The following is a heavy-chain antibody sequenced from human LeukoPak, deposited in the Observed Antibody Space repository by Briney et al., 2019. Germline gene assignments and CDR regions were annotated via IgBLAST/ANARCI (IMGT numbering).Heavy chain of an antibody. D-gene: IGHD1-7*01. Sequence: SETLSLTCAVYGGSFSGYYWSWIRQPPGKGLEWIGEINHSGSTNYNPSLKSRVTISVDTSKNQFSLKLSSVTAADTAVYYCAKGWDYPVFDYWGQGTLVTVSS. CDR1: GGSFSGYY. CDR3: AKGWDYPVFDY. CDR2: INHSGST. J-gene: IGHJ4*02. V-gene: IGHV4-34*01.